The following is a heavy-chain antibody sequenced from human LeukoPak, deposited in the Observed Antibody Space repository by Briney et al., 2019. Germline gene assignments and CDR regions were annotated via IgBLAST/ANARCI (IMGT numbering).Heavy chain of an antibody. CDR3: ARVWVGYSSSSNTYFDY. CDR1: GLTFSSYS. CDR2: ISSSSSTI. Sequence: GGSLRLSCAASGLTFSSYSMNWGRQAPGKGLEWVSYISSSSSTICYADSVKGRFTISRDNAKNSLYLQMNSLRAEDTAVYYCARVWVGYSSSSNTYFDYWGQGTLVTVSS. V-gene: IGHV3-48*01. D-gene: IGHD6-6*01. J-gene: IGHJ4*02.